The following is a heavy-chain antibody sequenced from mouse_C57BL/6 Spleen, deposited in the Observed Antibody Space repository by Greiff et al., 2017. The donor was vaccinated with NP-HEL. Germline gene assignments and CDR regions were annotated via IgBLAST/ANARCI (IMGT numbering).Heavy chain of an antibody. J-gene: IGHJ3*01. Sequence: LQQSGASVKISCKASGYAFSSYWMNWVKQRPGKGLEWIGQIYPGDGDTNYNGKFKGKATLTADKSSSTAYMQLSSLTSEDSAVYVCARGDYGSSPAWFAYWGQGTLVTVSA. D-gene: IGHD1-1*01. V-gene: IGHV1-80*01. CDR3: ARGDYGSSPAWFAY. CDR1: GYAFSSYW. CDR2: IYPGDGDT.